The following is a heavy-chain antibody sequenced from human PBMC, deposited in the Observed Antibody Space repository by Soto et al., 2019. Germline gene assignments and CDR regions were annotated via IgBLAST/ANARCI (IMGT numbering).Heavy chain of an antibody. CDR2: ISATGGST. J-gene: IGHJ4*02. CDR3: AKDRLAGNFDY. V-gene: IGHV3-23*01. Sequence: EVQVLDSGGGLVQPGGSLRLSCAASGFTFNNYAMNWVRPAPGKGLEWVATISATGGSTYYADSVKGRFTISRDNSKNTLYLQMNGLRVEDTAVYYCAKDRLAGNFDYWGQGTQVTVSS. CDR1: GFTFNNYA.